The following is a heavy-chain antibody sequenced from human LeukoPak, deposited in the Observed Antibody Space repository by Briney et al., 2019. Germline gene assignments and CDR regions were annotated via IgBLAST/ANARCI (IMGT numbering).Heavy chain of an antibody. CDR1: GGSLSSYY. V-gene: IGHV4-4*07. CDR2: XXXXVST. D-gene: IGHD3-10*01. CDR3: GRDQPGSYYKSPDYYYGMDV. J-gene: IGHJ6*02. Sequence: SETLSLTCTVSGGSLSSYYWSWIRQPAGKGXXXXXXXXXXVSTNYNPSLKSRVTMSVDTSKKQFSLKLSSVTAADTAVYYCGRDQPGSYYKSPDYYYGMDVWGQGTTVTVSS.